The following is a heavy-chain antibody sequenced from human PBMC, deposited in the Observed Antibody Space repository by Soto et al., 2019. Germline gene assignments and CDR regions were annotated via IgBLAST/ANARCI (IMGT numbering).Heavy chain of an antibody. V-gene: IGHV4-39*01. CDR3: ARQPSILTRCSGPLGY. CDR2: IHNSGST. D-gene: IGHD3-3*02. Sequence: QLQLQESGPGLVKPSETLSLTCTVSGGSISSSSYYWGWIRQPPGKGLEWIGRIHNSGSTYYNPYPKSRVTMSVDTSNNQFSLKLSSATAAATAVYYCARQPSILTRCSGPLGYWGQGTLVTVSS. CDR1: GGSISSSSYY. J-gene: IGHJ4*02.